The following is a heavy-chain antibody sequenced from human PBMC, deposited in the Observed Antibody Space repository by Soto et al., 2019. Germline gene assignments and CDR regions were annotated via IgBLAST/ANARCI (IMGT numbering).Heavy chain of an antibody. CDR3: AADTLSGRDWDLRVGDY. CDR2: IVVGSGNT. D-gene: IGHD1-26*01. V-gene: IGHV1-58*01. J-gene: IGHJ4*02. Sequence: QMQLVQSGPEVRKPGTSVKVSCKASGFAFTNSAVHWVREARGQRLEWIGWIVVGSGNTNYAPQLQERVTITRDMSTNTAYMELSSLRSEDTAVYYCAADTLSGRDWDLRVGDYWGQGTLVTVSS. CDR1: GFAFTNSA.